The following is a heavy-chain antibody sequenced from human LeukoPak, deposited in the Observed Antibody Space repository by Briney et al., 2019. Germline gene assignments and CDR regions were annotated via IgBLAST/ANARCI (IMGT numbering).Heavy chain of an antibody. CDR1: SGSISSISYD. CDR2: IYYSGIT. D-gene: IGHD6-19*01. CDR3: APGSGWDYYFDY. Sequence: PSETLSLTCTVSSGSISSISYDWGWIRHPPGRGREGTGSIYYSGITYYNPSLKRRVTISVDTSKNQSSLRLSSVTAADTAVYYCAPGSGWDYYFDYWGQGTLVTVSS. V-gene: IGHV4-39*01. J-gene: IGHJ4*02.